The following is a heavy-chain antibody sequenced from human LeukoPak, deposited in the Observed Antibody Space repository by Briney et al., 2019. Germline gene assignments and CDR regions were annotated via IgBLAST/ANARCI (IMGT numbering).Heavy chain of an antibody. CDR3: ARVLVQGWPLDY. CDR2: IIPILGIA. D-gene: IGHD2-15*01. J-gene: IGHJ4*02. CDR1: GGTFSSYA. V-gene: IGHV1-69*04. Sequence: ASVKVSCTASGGTFSSYAISWVRQAPGQGLEWMGRIIPILGIANYAQKFQGRVTITADNSTSTAYMELSSLRSEDTAVYYCARVLVQGWPLDYWGQGTLVTVSS.